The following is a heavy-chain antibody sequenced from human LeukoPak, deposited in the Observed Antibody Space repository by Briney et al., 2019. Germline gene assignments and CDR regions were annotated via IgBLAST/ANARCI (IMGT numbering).Heavy chain of an antibody. J-gene: IGHJ4*02. CDR1: GGSSIGSGGYY. V-gene: IGHV4-31*03. CDR3: VREGEYGEDYY. D-gene: IGHD4-17*01. CDR2: FYHRA. Sequence: TSETLSLTCTVSGGSSIGSGGYYWTWIRQHPERGLEWIGYFYHRASYNPSLKSRVTISVDTSKNQFSLSLASVTAADTAVYYCVREGEYGEDYYWGQGAQVIVST.